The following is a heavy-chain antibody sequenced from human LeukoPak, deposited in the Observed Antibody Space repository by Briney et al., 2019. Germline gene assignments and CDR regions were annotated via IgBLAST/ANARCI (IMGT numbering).Heavy chain of an antibody. Sequence: GGSLRLSCAASGFTFSDYYMSWIRQAPGKGLECVSYITSSGAYANHADSVKGRFTISRDNAKNSLYLQMSSLRAEDTAVYYCARRQVVGGYYYGMDVRGQGTTVTVSS. CDR3: ARRQVVGGYYYGMDV. CDR2: ITSSGAYA. D-gene: IGHD2-15*01. CDR1: GFTFSDYY. J-gene: IGHJ6*02. V-gene: IGHV3-11*03.